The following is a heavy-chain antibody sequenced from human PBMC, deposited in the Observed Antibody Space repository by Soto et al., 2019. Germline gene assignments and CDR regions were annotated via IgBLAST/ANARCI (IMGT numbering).Heavy chain of an antibody. D-gene: IGHD3-3*01. Sequence: SGPTLVNPPASVKVSCKASGYTFTSYGISWVRQAPGQGLEWMGWISAYNGNTNYAQKLQGRVTMTTDTSTSTAYMELRSLRSDDTAVYYCARDQPIFGVVIIVFDYWGQGTLVTVSS. J-gene: IGHJ4*02. V-gene: IGHV1-18*01. CDR1: GYTFTSYG. CDR2: ISAYNGNT. CDR3: ARDQPIFGVVIIVFDY.